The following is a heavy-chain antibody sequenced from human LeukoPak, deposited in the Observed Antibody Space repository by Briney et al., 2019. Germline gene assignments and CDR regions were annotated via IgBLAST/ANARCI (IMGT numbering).Heavy chain of an antibody. J-gene: IGHJ5*02. V-gene: IGHV1-18*01. CDR3: ARDRDHLEPLHWFDP. D-gene: IGHD3-3*01. CDR1: GYTFTSYG. CDR2: ISAYNGNT. Sequence: ASVKVSCKASGYTFTSYGISWVRRAPGQGLEWMGWISAYNGNTNYAQKLQGRVTMTTDTSTSTAYMELRSLRSDDTAVYYCARDRDHLEPLHWFDPWGQGTLVTVSS.